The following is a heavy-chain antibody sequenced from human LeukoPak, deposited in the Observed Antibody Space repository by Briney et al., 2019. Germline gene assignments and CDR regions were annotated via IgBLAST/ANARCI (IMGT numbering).Heavy chain of an antibody. CDR3: ARQPLLTSYFDY. CDR1: GGSISSSSYY. D-gene: IGHD2-21*02. V-gene: IGHV4-61*05. J-gene: IGHJ4*02. CDR2: IYYSGST. Sequence: SETLSLTCTVSGGSISSSSYYWGWIRQPPGKGLEWIGYIYYSGSTNYNPSLKSRVTISVDTSKNQFSLKLSSVTAADTAVYYCARQPLLTSYFDYWGQGILVTVSS.